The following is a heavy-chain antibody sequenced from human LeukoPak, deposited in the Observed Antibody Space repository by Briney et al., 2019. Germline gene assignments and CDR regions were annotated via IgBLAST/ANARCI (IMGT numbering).Heavy chain of an antibody. J-gene: IGHJ4*02. Sequence: SETLSLTCAVYGGSFSGYYWSWIRQPPGKGLEWIGEINQSGSTNYNPSLKSRVAISVDTSKNQFSLKLISVTAADTAVYYCATGRYYYGSGSTGWGQGTLVTVSS. D-gene: IGHD3-10*01. CDR3: ATGRYYYGSGSTG. V-gene: IGHV4-34*01. CDR1: GGSFSGYY. CDR2: INQSGST.